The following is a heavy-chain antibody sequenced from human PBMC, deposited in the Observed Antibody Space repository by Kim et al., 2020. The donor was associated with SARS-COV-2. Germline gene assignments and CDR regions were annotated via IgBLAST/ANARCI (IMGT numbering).Heavy chain of an antibody. D-gene: IGHD5-12*01. CDR3: ARDKDGYNSFDY. CDR1: GFSFSDNY. Sequence: GGSLRLSCAASGFSFSDNYMTWIRQAPGQGLEWLSDISSSGHTSYTDSVRGRFTISRDNAKKSLYLQMNSLRVEDTAVYYCARDKDGYNSFDYWGQGTLVTVSP. CDR2: ISSSGHT. J-gene: IGHJ4*02. V-gene: IGHV3-11*06.